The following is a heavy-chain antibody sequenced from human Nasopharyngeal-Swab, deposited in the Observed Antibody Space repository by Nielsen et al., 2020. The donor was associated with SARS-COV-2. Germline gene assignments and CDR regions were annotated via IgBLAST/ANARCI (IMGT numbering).Heavy chain of an antibody. CDR3: ARRAGGGSYWIFDM. D-gene: IGHD3-10*01. V-gene: IGHV5-51*01. CDR1: GSTFTHYW. CDR2: ISPGGSDA. Sequence: GGSLRLSCTGSGSTFTHYWLGWVRQRPGKGLEWMGTISPGGSDARYSPSFRGHVTISVDNSISTTYLQWSTLRASDSAMYYCARRAGGGSYWIFDMWGQGTMVTVSS. J-gene: IGHJ3*02.